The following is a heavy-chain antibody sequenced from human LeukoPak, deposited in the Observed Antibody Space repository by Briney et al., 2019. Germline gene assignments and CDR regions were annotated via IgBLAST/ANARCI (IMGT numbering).Heavy chain of an antibody. D-gene: IGHD2-21*02. CDR2: IRPSGEAT. CDR3: AREGPDMTASHFDY. Sequence: GGSLRLSCAASGFSFTSYAMTWVRQVPGKGLEWVSAIRPSGEATFHADSVKGRFTVSRDNSKNTLYLQMNSLRAEDTALYYCAREGPDMTASHFDYWGQGTLVTVSS. V-gene: IGHV3-23*01. J-gene: IGHJ4*02. CDR1: GFSFTSYA.